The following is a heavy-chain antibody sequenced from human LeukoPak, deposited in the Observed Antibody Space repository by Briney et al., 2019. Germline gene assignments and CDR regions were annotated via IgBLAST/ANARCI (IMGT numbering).Heavy chain of an antibody. CDR3: ARDGYSGSYYRLYYFFMDV. D-gene: IGHD1-26*01. CDR1: KFTFNNYA. V-gene: IGHV3-23*01. CDR2: IRASGDNM. Sequence: PGGSLRLSCLAAKFTFNNYAKTWVRQAPGKGLEWVSTIRASGDNMDYADSVKGRFTISRDDSENTLYLQMNSLRGEDTAVYYCARDGYSGSYYRLYYFFMDVWGKGTTVTVSS. J-gene: IGHJ6*03.